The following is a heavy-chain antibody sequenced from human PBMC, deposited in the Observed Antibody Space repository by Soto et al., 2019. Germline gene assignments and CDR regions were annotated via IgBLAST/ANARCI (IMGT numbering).Heavy chain of an antibody. J-gene: IGHJ6*02. Sequence: QVQLQESGPGLVKPSETLSLTCTVSGGSISSYHWSWIRQAAGKGLEWIGRVSTSGSSNYNPSLKSRVTMSVEMSRTQFSLKLRSVTAADTAVYYCVRDCRLMNRGAKCYYGMDVWGQGTTVTVSS. D-gene: IGHD3-10*01. CDR1: GGSISSYH. CDR2: VSTSGSS. V-gene: IGHV4-4*07. CDR3: VRDCRLMNRGAKCYYGMDV.